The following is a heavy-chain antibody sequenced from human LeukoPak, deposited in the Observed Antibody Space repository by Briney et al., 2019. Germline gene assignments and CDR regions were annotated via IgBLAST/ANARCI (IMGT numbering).Heavy chain of an antibody. CDR3: AKPRGFCSGTSCYLEY. D-gene: IGHD2-2*01. CDR2: INTNTGNP. J-gene: IGHJ4*02. Sequence: EASVKVSCKASGYTFTTYALNWVRQAPGQGLEWMGWINTNTGNPTYAQDFTGRFVFSLDTSVNTAYLQISSLQAEGTAVYFCAKPRGFCSGTSCYLEYWGQGTLVTVSS. V-gene: IGHV7-4-1*02. CDR1: GYTFTTYA.